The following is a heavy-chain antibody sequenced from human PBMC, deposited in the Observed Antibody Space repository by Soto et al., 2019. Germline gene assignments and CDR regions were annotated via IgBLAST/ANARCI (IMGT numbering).Heavy chain of an antibody. Sequence: AGALRLSCAASGFTLSNYAMSWFRQAPVPVLEWVSSISGSGSSTYYADSVKGRFSISRDNSKNTLYLQMNSMRAEETAVYYCAKIEVPAAIRYYYYAMDVWGQGTTVTVSS. CDR3: AKIEVPAAIRYYYYAMDV. D-gene: IGHD2-2*02. V-gene: IGHV3-23*01. CDR2: ISGSGSST. CDR1: GFTLSNYA. J-gene: IGHJ6*01.